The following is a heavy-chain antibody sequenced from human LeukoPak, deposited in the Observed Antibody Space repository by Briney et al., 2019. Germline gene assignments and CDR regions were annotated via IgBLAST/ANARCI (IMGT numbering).Heavy chain of an antibody. CDR1: GFTFSDYY. Sequence: GGSLRLSCAASGFTFSDYYMSWIRQAPGKGLEWVSYISSSSSTIYYADSVNGRFTISRDNAKNSLYLQMNSLRAEDTAVYYCARIRGYSYGSYYTDVWGKGTTVTISS. D-gene: IGHD5-18*01. CDR3: ARIRGYSYGSYYTDV. V-gene: IGHV3-11*04. J-gene: IGHJ6*03. CDR2: ISSSSSTI.